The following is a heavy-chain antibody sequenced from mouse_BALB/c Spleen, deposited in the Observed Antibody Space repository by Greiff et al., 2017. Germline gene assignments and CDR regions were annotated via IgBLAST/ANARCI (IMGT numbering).Heavy chain of an antibody. V-gene: IGHV1-5*01. D-gene: IGHD1-1*01. CDR1: GYSFTSYW. CDR3: TRRGTTVVYWYFDV. Sequence: VQLQQSGTVLARPGASVKMSCKASGYSFTSYWMHWVKQRPGQGLEWIGAIYPGNSDTSYNQKFKGKAKLTAVTSASTAYMELSSLTNEDSAVYYCTRRGTTVVYWYFDVWGAGTTVTVSS. CDR2: IYPGNSDT. J-gene: IGHJ1*01.